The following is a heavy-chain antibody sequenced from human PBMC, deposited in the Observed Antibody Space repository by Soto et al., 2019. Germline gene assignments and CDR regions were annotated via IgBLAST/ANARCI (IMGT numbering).Heavy chain of an antibody. CDR3: ARNYYDGTGTFY. J-gene: IGHJ4*02. CDR1: DESISNNKYC. V-gene: IGHV4-39*01. D-gene: IGHD3-22*01. Sequence: QLQLQESGPGLVRPSETLSLTCTVSDESISNNKYCWAWIRQRPGKGLEWIGNIYYFGDTHYSPSLRSRITMSVDVSKNQFSLRVNSVTAADTAVYYCARNYYDGTGTFYWGQGTLVTVSS. CDR2: IYYFGDT.